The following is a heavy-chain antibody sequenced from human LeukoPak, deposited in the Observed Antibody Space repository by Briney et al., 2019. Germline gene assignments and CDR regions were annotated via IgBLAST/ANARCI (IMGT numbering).Heavy chain of an antibody. CDR2: ISYDGSNK. CDR3: AKEGTVTNYWYFDL. CDR1: GFTFSSYA. V-gene: IGHV3-30-3*01. J-gene: IGHJ2*01. Sequence: PGGSLRLSCAASGFTFSSYAMHWVRQAPGKGLEWVAVISYDGSNKYYADSVKGRFTISRDNSKNTLYLQMNSLRAEDTAVYYCAKEGTVTNYWYFDLWGRGTLVTVSS. D-gene: IGHD4-17*01.